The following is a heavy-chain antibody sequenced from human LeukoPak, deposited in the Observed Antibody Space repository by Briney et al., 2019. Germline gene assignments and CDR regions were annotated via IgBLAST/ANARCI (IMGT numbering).Heavy chain of an antibody. CDR3: AREGDCSGGSCYWETDY. J-gene: IGHJ4*02. Sequence: ASVKVSCKASGYTFTSYGISWVRQAPGQGLEWMGWISAYNGNTSYAQKLQGRVTMTTDTSTSTAYMELRSLRSDDTAVYYCAREGDCSGGSCYWETDYWGQGTLVTVSS. CDR1: GYTFTSYG. V-gene: IGHV1-18*01. D-gene: IGHD2-15*01. CDR2: ISAYNGNT.